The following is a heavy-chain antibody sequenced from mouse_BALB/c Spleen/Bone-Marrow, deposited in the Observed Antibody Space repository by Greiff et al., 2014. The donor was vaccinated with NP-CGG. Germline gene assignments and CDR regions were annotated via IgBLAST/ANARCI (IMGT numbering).Heavy chain of an antibody. CDR1: GFNIKDTY. V-gene: IGHV14-3*02. CDR2: IDPANGNT. Sequence: LEESGAELVKPGASVKLSCAASGFNIKDTYMHWVKQRPEQGLEWIGRIDPANGNTKYDPKFQGKATITADTSSNTAYLQLNSLTSEDTAVDYCAQGYDWAMDYWGQGTSVTVSS. D-gene: IGHD2-14*01. J-gene: IGHJ4*01. CDR3: AQGYDWAMDY.